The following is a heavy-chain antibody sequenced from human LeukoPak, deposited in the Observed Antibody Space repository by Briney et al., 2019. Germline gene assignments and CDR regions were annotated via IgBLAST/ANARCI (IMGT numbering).Heavy chain of an antibody. CDR1: GYTFTGYY. CDR2: INPNSGGT. D-gene: IGHD3-9*01. V-gene: IGHV1-2*02. J-gene: IGHJ4*02. CDR3: ARDIRRLRYFDWTSDY. Sequence: ASVKASCKASGYTFTGYYMHWVRQAPGQGLEWMGWINPNSGGTNYAQKFQGRVTMTRDTSISTAYMELSRLRSDDTAVYYCARDIRRLRYFDWTSDYWGQGTLVTVSS.